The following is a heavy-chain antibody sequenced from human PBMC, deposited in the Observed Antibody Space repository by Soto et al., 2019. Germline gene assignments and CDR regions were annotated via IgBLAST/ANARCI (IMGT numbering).Heavy chain of an antibody. CDR2: INPATGAA. CDR3: ARGGGVGVAGSAAFDM. D-gene: IGHD3-3*01. J-gene: IGHJ3*02. Sequence: QLHLVHSGAVVKKPGASVTVSCSASGYPVTAYYMHWVRQAPGRGLEWMGGINPATGAAKYTQTFQGRVTMTRDPSTSTVFMELGGLTSEDTAVFYCARGGGVGVAGSAAFDMWGQGTVVTVSS. V-gene: IGHV1-2*02. CDR1: GYPVTAYY.